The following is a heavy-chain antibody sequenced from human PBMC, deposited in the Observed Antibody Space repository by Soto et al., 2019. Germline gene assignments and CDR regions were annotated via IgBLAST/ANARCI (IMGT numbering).Heavy chain of an antibody. CDR2: IIPIFGTA. J-gene: IGHJ4*02. D-gene: IGHD3-22*01. Sequence: QVQLVQSGAEVRKPGSSVKVSCKASGGTFSRHGISWVRQAPGQGLEWMGGIIPIFGTANHAQKFQGRVTITADESTSTADMELSSLRSEDTAVYYCARGWEYDNNDYYYAYWGQGTLVIVSS. CDR3: ARGWEYDNNDYYYAY. V-gene: IGHV1-69*01. CDR1: GGTFSRHG.